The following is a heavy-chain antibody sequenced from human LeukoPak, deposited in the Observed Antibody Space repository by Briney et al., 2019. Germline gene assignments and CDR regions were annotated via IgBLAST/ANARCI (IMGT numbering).Heavy chain of an antibody. J-gene: IGHJ6*02. Sequence: SETLSLTCTVSGGSISSSSYYWGWIRQPPGKGLEWIGEINHSGSTNYNPSLKSRVTISVDTSKNQFSLKLSSVTAADTAVYYCAGEANITIFGVVPQPPMDVWGQGTTVTVSS. CDR1: GGSISSSSYY. CDR3: AGEANITIFGVVPQPPMDV. D-gene: IGHD3-3*01. V-gene: IGHV4-39*07. CDR2: INHSGST.